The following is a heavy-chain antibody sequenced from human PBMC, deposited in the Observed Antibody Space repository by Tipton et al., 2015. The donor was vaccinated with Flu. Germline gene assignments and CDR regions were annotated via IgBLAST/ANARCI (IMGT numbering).Heavy chain of an antibody. CDR1: GGSISSYY. V-gene: IGHV4-59*08. Sequence: TLSLTCTVSGGSISSYYWSWIRQPPGKGLEWIGYIYYSGSTNYNPSLKSRVTISVDTSKNQFSLKLSSVTAADTAVYYCARHPRGVTTRGYYYYYMDVWGKGTTVTVSS. CDR3: ARHPRGVTTRGYYYYYMDV. CDR2: IYYSGST. D-gene: IGHD4-17*01. J-gene: IGHJ6*03.